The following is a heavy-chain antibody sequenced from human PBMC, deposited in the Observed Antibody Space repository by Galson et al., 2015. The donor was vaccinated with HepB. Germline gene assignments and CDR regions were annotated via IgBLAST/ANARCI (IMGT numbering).Heavy chain of an antibody. V-gene: IGHV3-66*01. CDR3: ARGSSWYVHFGY. CDR1: GFDVSSHY. CDR2: MYSGGST. Sequence: SLRLSCAGTGFDVSSHYMTWVRQAPGKGLEWVSLMYSGGSTYYAESVKGRFTISRDNAKDTFYLQMNSLTAEDTGTYYCARGSSWYVHFGYWGQGTLVTVSS. D-gene: IGHD6-13*01. J-gene: IGHJ4*02.